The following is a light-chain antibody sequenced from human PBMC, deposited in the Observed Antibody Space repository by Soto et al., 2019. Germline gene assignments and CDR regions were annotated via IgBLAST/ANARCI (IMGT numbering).Light chain of an antibody. CDR1: SSNIGGNP. CDR3: AAWHDSLNGPV. V-gene: IGLV1-44*01. CDR2: NNN. J-gene: IGLJ3*02. Sequence: QSVLTQPPSASGTPGQRVTISCSGSSSNIGGNPVNWYQQLPGTAPKVLIYNNNQRPSGVPDRFSGSKSGTSASLAISGLQSGDGADYYCAAWHDSLNGPVFGGGPKLTVL.